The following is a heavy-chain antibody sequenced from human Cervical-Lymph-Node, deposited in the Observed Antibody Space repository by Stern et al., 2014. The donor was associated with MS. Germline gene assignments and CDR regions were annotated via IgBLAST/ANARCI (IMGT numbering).Heavy chain of an antibody. V-gene: IGHV1-2*06. Sequence: QVQLVQSGAEVKKPGASVKVSCTASGYSFTGYFMHWVRQAPGQGLEWMGRVRPHSGATEYAQKFQGRVTMTRDTSISTAYMELSRLRSDDKAVYYCARSAIEIAAPGHFDYWGQGTLVTFSS. CDR1: GYSFTGYF. D-gene: IGHD6-13*01. J-gene: IGHJ4*02. CDR3: ARSAIEIAAPGHFDY. CDR2: VRPHSGAT.